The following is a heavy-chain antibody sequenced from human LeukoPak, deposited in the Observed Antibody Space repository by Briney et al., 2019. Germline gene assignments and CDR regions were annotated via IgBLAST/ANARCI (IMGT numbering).Heavy chain of an antibody. D-gene: IGHD3-10*01. V-gene: IGHV3-30*02. CDR2: IRYDGSNK. CDR1: GFTFSSYG. J-gene: IGHJ4*02. Sequence: GGSLRLSCAASGFTFSSYGMHWVRQAPGKGLEWVAFIRYDGSNKYYADSVKVRFTISRDNSKNTLYLQMNSLRAEDTAVYYCAKDRGSGSYYNHFDYWGQGTLVTVSS. CDR3: AKDRGSGSYYNHFDY.